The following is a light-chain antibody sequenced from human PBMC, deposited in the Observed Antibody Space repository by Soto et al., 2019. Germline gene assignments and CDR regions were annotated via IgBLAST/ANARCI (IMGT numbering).Light chain of an antibody. CDR1: SSNIESNT. V-gene: IGLV1-44*01. Sequence: QSVLTQPPSASGTPGQRVTISCSGSSSNIESNTVYWYQQLPGMAPRLLIHTNDRRPSGVPDRFSGSKSGTSASLATSGLQSEDEADYYCLAWDDSLNGNLFGTGTKATVL. J-gene: IGLJ1*01. CDR2: TND. CDR3: LAWDDSLNGNL.